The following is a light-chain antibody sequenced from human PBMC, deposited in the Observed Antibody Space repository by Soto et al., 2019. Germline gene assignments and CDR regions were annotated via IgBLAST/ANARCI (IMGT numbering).Light chain of an antibody. CDR3: QQHNSFPRS. CDR1: QSISTY. CDR2: AAS. V-gene: IGKV1-17*01. Sequence: DIQMTQSPSSLSASVGDRVTITCRASQSISTYLNWYQQKAGLAPKLLIYAASSLQSGVPSRFSGSGSGTEFTLTISSLQPEDYATYYCQQHNSFPRSFGQGTKLEIK. J-gene: IGKJ2*01.